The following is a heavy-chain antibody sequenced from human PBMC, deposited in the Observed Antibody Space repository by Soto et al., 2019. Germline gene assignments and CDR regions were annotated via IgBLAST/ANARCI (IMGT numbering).Heavy chain of an antibody. CDR3: AKALGYIVVVTPDAFDI. CDR2: ISYDGSNK. D-gene: IGHD2-21*02. Sequence: PGGSLRLSCAASGFTFSSYGMHWVRQAPGKGLEWVAVISYDGSNKYYADSVKGRFTISRDNSKNTLYLQMNSLRAEDTAVYYCAKALGYIVVVTPDAFDIWGQGTMVTVSS. CDR1: GFTFSSYG. J-gene: IGHJ3*02. V-gene: IGHV3-30*18.